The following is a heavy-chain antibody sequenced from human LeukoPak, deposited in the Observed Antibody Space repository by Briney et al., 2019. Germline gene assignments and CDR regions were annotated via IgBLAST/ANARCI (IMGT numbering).Heavy chain of an antibody. V-gene: IGHV4-59*08. J-gene: IGHJ3*02. Sequence: SETLSLTCTVSGGSISSYYWSWIRQPPGKGLEWIGYIYYSGSTNYNPSLESRVTISVDTSKNQFSLKLSSVTAADTAVYYCAGTYCGGDCSRRHDAFGIWGQGTMVTVSS. CDR1: GGSISSYY. CDR3: AGTYCGGDCSRRHDAFGI. CDR2: IYYSGST. D-gene: IGHD2-21*02.